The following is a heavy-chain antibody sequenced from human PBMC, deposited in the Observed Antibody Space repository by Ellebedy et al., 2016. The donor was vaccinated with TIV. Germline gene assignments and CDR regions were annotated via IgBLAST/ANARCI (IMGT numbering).Heavy chain of an antibody. Sequence: GESLKISXAASGFSFSNHGMHWVRQAPGKGLEWVSLISYDGSIKDYAESVKGRFTVSKDHSKKTMFLQMNSLRAEDTAAYYCAKDPTTGYDRYYFDYWGRGTLVTVSS. D-gene: IGHD5-12*01. V-gene: IGHV3-30*18. CDR1: GFSFSNHG. CDR2: ISYDGSIK. J-gene: IGHJ4*02. CDR3: AKDPTTGYDRYYFDY.